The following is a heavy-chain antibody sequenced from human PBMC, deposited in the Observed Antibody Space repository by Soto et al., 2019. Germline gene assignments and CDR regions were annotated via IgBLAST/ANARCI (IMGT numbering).Heavy chain of an antibody. V-gene: IGHV2-5*02. CDR1: GFSLSGVGVG. D-gene: IGHD3-3*02. CDR2: IYWDDDQ. Sequence: QITLKESGPTLVKPTQSLTLTCTVSGFSLSGVGVGVGWIRQPPGKALEWLALIYWDDDQRYSPSLKTRLTITKDTSKNQVVLTMTNMDPVDTATYYCAHAFGGTSWPNDAFDIWGQGTVVTVSS. CDR3: AHAFGGTSWPNDAFDI. J-gene: IGHJ3*02.